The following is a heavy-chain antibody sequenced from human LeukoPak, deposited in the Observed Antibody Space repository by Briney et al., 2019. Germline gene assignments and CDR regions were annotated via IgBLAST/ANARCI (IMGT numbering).Heavy chain of an antibody. Sequence: PGGSLRLSCAASGFTFSDYWMTWIRQAPGKGLEWVASIKEHGSEKYFVDSVKGRFTISRDDAKSSVYLQMNSLRADDTAVYYCARGGSWSWDNWGQGTLVTVSS. J-gene: IGHJ4*02. V-gene: IGHV3-7*01. CDR3: ARGGSWSWDN. CDR2: IKEHGSEK. D-gene: IGHD2-8*02. CDR1: GFTFSDYW.